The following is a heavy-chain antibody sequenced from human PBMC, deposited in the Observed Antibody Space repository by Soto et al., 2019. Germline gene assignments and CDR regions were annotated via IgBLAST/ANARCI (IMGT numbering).Heavy chain of an antibody. CDR3: ARKLLWFGELLTTGNWFDP. D-gene: IGHD3-10*01. CDR1: GYTFTSYG. J-gene: IGHJ5*02. CDR2: ISAYNGNT. Sequence: QVQLVQSGAEVKKPGASVKVSCKASGYTFTSYGISWVRQAPGQGLEWMGWISAYNGNTNYAQKLQGRVTMTTDTSTSTAYAELRSLRSDDTAVYYCARKLLWFGELLTTGNWFDPWGQGTLVTVSS. V-gene: IGHV1-18*01.